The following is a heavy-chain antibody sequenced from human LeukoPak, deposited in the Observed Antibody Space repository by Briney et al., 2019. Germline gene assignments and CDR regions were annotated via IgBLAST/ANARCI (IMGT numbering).Heavy chain of an antibody. J-gene: IGHJ4*02. V-gene: IGHV5-51*01. CDR2: IYPGDSDT. CDR1: GYSFTSYW. Sequence: GESLKISCKGSGYSFTSYWIGWVRQMPGKGLEWMGIIYPGDSDTRYSPSFQGQVTISTVKSINTAYLQWSSLKASDTAMYYCARFEVNHEDSSSFYYFDYWGQGTLVTVSS. CDR3: ARFEVNHEDSSSFYYFDY. D-gene: IGHD3-22*01.